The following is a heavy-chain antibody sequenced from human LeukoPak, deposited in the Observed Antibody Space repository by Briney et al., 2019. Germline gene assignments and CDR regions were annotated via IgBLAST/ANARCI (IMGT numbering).Heavy chain of an antibody. J-gene: IGHJ4*02. CDR1: GGTFSSYA. CDR3: ARRGSGSFYFDY. CDR2: IIPIFGTA. Sequence: SVKVSCKASGGTFSSYAISWVRQAPGQGLEWMGGIIPIFGTANYAQKFQGRVTITTDESTSTAYMELSSLRSEDTAVYYCARRGSGSFYFDYWGQGTLVTVSS. D-gene: IGHD1-26*01. V-gene: IGHV1-69*05.